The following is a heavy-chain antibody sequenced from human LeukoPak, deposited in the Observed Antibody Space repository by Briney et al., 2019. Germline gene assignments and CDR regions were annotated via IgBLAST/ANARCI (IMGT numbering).Heavy chain of an antibody. CDR3: ARPSRGTNAFDI. V-gene: IGHV3-30*03. CDR2: VSDDGNNE. J-gene: IGHJ3*02. CDR1: GFSFSSRG. D-gene: IGHD1/OR15-1a*01. Sequence: PGRSLRLSCEASGFSFSSRGMHWVRQAPGKGLEWVAVVSDDGNNEDYAESVKGRFTISRDNSKNTLYLQMNSLRAEDTAVYYCARPSRGTNAFDIWGQGAMVTVSS.